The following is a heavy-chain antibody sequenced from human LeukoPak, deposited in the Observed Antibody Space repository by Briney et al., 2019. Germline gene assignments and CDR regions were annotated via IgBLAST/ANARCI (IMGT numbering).Heavy chain of an antibody. D-gene: IGHD2-15*01. V-gene: IGHV3-72*01. J-gene: IGHJ4*02. Sequence: GGSLRLSCAASGFTFSDYYMDWVRQAPGKGLEWVGRTRNRANGYTTEYAASVEGRFTVSRDNSKNSLFLQMNGLKPEDTAVYFCARALCYGGGTCYSDYNDYWGQGALVTVSS. CDR1: GFTFSDYY. CDR3: ARALCYGGGTCYSDYNDY. CDR2: TRNRANGYTT.